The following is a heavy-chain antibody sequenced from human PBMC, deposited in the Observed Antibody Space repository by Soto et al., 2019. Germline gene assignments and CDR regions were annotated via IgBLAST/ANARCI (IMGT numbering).Heavy chain of an antibody. V-gene: IGHV4-59*01. CDR1: GGSISSYY. Sequence: QVQLQESGPGLVKPSETLSLTCTVSGGSISSYYWSWIRQPPGKGLEWIGYIYYSGSTNYNPSLKSRVTISADTSKNQFSLKLSSVTAADTAVYYCAGRQDFCSGFTYYFDYWGQGTLVTVSS. CDR3: AGRQDFCSGFTYYFDY. CDR2: IYYSGST. J-gene: IGHJ4*02. D-gene: IGHD3-3*01.